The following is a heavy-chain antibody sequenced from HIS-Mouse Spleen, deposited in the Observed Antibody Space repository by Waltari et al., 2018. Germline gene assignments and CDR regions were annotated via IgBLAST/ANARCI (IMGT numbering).Heavy chain of an antibody. CDR2: ISYEGSKR. D-gene: IGHD1-26*01. J-gene: IGHJ4*02. Sequence: QVQLVESGGGVVQPGRSLRLSCAASGFTFSSYGMHWVRQAPGKGLGRVAVISYEGSKRYYADSVKGRFTISRDNSKNTLYLQMNSLRAEDTAVYYCARGPDSGSSLSPDYWGQGTLVTVAS. CDR3: ARGPDSGSSLSPDY. V-gene: IGHV3-30*03. CDR1: GFTFSSYG.